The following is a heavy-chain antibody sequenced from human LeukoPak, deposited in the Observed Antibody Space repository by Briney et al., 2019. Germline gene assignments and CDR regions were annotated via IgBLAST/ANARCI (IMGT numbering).Heavy chain of an antibody. Sequence: SVKVSCKASGGTFSSYAISWVRQAPGQGLEWMGGIIPIFGTANYAQKFQGRVTITADESTSTAYMELSSLRSEDTAVYYCARGDYYGSGSPPLDYWGQGTLVTVSS. J-gene: IGHJ4*02. CDR1: GGTFSSYA. V-gene: IGHV1-69*01. D-gene: IGHD3-10*01. CDR3: ARGDYYGSGSPPLDY. CDR2: IIPIFGTA.